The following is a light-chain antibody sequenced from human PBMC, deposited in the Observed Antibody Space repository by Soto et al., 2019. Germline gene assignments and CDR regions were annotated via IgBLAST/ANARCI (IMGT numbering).Light chain of an antibody. CDR3: QQRTSSSET. Sequence: EIVLTQSPATLSLSPGERATLSCRASQSVGSYLAWYQQKHGQAPRLLIYDASTMATGIPARFSGSGSGTDFTLTISSLEPEDFAIYYCQQRTSSSETFGQGTKVEI. CDR1: QSVGSY. CDR2: DAS. V-gene: IGKV3-11*01. J-gene: IGKJ1*01.